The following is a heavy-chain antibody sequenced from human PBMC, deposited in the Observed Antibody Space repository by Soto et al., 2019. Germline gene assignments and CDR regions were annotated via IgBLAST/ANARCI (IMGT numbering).Heavy chain of an antibody. V-gene: IGHV1-69*13. Sequence: SVKVSCKASGGTFSSYAISWVRQAPGQGLEWMGGIIPIFGTANYAQKFQGRVTITADESTSTAYMELSSLRSEDTAVYYCAVYDSSGYYYYYGMDVWGQGTTVTVSS. CDR3: AVYDSSGYYYYYGMDV. CDR2: IIPIFGTA. J-gene: IGHJ6*02. CDR1: GGTFSSYA. D-gene: IGHD3-22*01.